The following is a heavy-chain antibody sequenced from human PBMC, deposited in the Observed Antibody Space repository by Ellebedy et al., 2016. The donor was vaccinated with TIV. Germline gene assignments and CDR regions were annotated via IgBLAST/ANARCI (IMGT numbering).Heavy chain of an antibody. Sequence: GESLKISCAASGFTFANYAITWVRQVPGKGLEWFSSIRGSDGRTSYTDSAKGRFTISRDNSKNTLFLQMNNVRVEDTAMYYCARDDALDGGYLDSWGQGTLVTVSS. D-gene: IGHD3-16*01. CDR3: ARDDALDGGYLDS. V-gene: IGHV3-23*01. CDR2: IRGSDGRT. CDR1: GFTFANYA. J-gene: IGHJ4*02.